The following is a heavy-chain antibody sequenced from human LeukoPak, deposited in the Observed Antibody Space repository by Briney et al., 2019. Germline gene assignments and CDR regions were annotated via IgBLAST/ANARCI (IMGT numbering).Heavy chain of an antibody. V-gene: IGHV3-7*01. D-gene: IGHD6-19*01. CDR3: ARARKTYSSDCYDY. J-gene: IGHJ4*02. CDR2: IKQDGTEK. CDR1: RFTFSIYW. Sequence: PGGSLRLSCAASRFTFSIYWMTWVRQAPGKGLEWVASIKQDGTEKYYVDSVKGRFTISRDNSKNSLYLQMNSLRAEDTAVYYCARARKTYSSDCYDYWGQGTLVTVSS.